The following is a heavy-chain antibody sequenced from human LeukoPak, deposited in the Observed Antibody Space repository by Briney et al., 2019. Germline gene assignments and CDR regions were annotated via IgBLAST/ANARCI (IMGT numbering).Heavy chain of an antibody. CDR1: GLTFSSYA. Sequence: GGSLRPSCAASGLTFSSYAMNWVRQAPGKGLEWVSAISASGASTSYADSVKGRFTISRDNSKNTLFMQMNSLRAEDTAIYYCAKCFRTTVTTVDYWGQGTLVTVSS. CDR2: ISASGAST. V-gene: IGHV3-23*01. D-gene: IGHD4-17*01. CDR3: AKCFRTTVTTVDY. J-gene: IGHJ4*02.